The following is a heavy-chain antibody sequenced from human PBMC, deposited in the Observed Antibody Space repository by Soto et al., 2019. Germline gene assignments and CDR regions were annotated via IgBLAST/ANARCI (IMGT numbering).Heavy chain of an antibody. Sequence: SETLSLTCTVSGGSISSSIYYGGWIRQPPGKGLEWIGSIFYSGSTYYNPSLKSRVTISVDTSKNQFSLKLNSMTAADTAVYYCARHNYGSGSTYFDYWGQGTLVTVSS. CDR1: GGSISSSIYY. V-gene: IGHV4-39*01. J-gene: IGHJ4*02. D-gene: IGHD3-10*01. CDR2: IFYSGST. CDR3: ARHNYGSGSTYFDY.